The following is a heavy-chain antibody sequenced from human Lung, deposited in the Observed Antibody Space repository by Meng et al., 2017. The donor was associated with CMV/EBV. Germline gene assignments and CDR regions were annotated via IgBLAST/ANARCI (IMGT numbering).Heavy chain of an antibody. CDR1: GFFFSGYW. D-gene: IGHD2-15*01. CDR3: AKCYCVYCGSSCGDY. J-gene: IGHJ4*02. Sequence: GGSLRLSCAASGFFFSGYWMHWFRQVPGEGLLWVSRINHDGGNTVYADSVKGRFTISRDKAKNTLFLQMNSLRGEDTAVYYCAKCYCVYCGSSCGDYWGQRXLVTVSS. V-gene: IGHV3-74*01. CDR2: INHDGGNT.